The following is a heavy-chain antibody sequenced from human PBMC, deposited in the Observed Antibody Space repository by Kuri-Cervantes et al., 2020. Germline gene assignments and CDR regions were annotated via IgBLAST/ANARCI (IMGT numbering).Heavy chain of an antibody. CDR1: GYTFTDYD. CDR3: ARSYDSSGLALDY. J-gene: IGHJ4*02. CDR2: MNPYSANT. Sequence: ASVKVSCKTSGYTFTDYDINWVRQAPGQGLEWMGWMNPYSANTGYAQKFQGRLTMTRDTSISTAYMELSRLRSDDTAVYYYARSYDSSGLALDYWGQGTLVTVSS. D-gene: IGHD3-22*01. V-gene: IGHV1-8*01.